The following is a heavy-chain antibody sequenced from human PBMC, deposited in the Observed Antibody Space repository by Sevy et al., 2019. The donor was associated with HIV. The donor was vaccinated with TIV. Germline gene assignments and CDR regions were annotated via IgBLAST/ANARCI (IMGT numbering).Heavy chain of an antibody. Sequence: GGSLRLSCAASGFTFSNAWMSLVRQAPGKGLEWVGRVKSRTDGGTTDYAAPVKGRFTISRDDSKNTLSLQMNNLKTEDTAVYFCTTDGYYYDSSGHFDYWGQGTLVTVSS. CDR1: GFTFSNAW. D-gene: IGHD3-22*01. J-gene: IGHJ4*02. V-gene: IGHV3-15*01. CDR2: VKSRTDGGTT. CDR3: TTDGYYYDSSGHFDY.